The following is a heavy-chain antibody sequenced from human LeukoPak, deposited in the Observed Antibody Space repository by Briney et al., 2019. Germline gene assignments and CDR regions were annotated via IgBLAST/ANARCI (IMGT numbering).Heavy chain of an antibody. CDR3: ARDQYYDFWSGYYGTD. J-gene: IGHJ4*02. CDR1: GLTVSSNY. CDR2: IYSGGST. Sequence: PGGSLRLSCAASGLTVSSNYMSWVRQAPGKGLEWVSVIYSGGSTYYADSVKGRFTISRDNSKNTLYLQMNSLRAEDTAVYYCARDQYYDFWSGYYGTDWGQGTLVTVSS. D-gene: IGHD3-3*01. V-gene: IGHV3-53*01.